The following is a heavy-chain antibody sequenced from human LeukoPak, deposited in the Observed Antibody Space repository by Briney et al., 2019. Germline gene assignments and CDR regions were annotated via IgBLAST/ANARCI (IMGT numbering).Heavy chain of an antibody. CDR1: GFTFSSYS. J-gene: IGHJ4*02. CDR2: ISSSSSSYI. V-gene: IGHV3-21*01. D-gene: IGHD3-16*01. Sequence: PGGSLRLSCAASGFTFSSYSMNWVRQAPGKGLEWVSSISSSSSSYIYYADSVKGRFTISRDNAKNSLYLQMNSLRAEDTAVYYCARDLNYDYVWGSLDYWGQGTLVTVSS. CDR3: ARDLNYDYVWGSLDY.